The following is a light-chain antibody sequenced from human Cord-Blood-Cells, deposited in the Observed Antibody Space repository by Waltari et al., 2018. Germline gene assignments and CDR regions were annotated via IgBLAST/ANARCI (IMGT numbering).Light chain of an antibody. CDR1: SLDVGRHNL. V-gene: IGLV2-23*02. CDR3: CSYAGSSTYV. CDR2: EVS. J-gene: IGLJ1*01. Sequence: QSALTQPASVSGSPGQSITLSRTGTSLDVGRHNLVSWYQQPPGKAPKLMIYEVSKRPSGVSNRFSGSKSGNTASLTISGLQAEDEADYYCCSYAGSSTYVFGTGTKVTVL.